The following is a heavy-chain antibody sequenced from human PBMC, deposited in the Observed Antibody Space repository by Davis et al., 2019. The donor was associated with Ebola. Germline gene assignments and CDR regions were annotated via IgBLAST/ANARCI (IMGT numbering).Heavy chain of an antibody. CDR3: ARPIYDSGTYYGETSYYYGMDV. CDR1: GFNFSSYG. Sequence: PGESLRLSCAASGFNFSSYGMHWVRLAPGKGLEWVAVIWVDGSKKYYADSVKGRFTISRDNSKKTLFLQMNSLRVEDSAVYYCARPIYDSGTYYGETSYYYGMDVWGKGTTVTVSS. D-gene: IGHD3-10*01. J-gene: IGHJ6*04. V-gene: IGHV3-33*01. CDR2: IWVDGSKK.